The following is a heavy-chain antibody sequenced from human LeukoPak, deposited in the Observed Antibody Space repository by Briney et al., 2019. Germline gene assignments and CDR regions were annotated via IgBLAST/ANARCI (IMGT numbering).Heavy chain of an antibody. CDR1: GXTFSSYA. CDR3: ARDRGIVGATWGVYFDY. D-gene: IGHD1-26*01. CDR2: ISGSGGST. V-gene: IGHV3-23*01. Sequence: GGSLRLSCAASGXTFSSYAMSWVPQAPGKGQEWVSAISGSGGSTYYADSVKGRFTISRDNSKNTLYLQMNSLRAEDTAVYYCARDRGIVGATWGVYFDYWGQGTLVTVSS. J-gene: IGHJ4*02.